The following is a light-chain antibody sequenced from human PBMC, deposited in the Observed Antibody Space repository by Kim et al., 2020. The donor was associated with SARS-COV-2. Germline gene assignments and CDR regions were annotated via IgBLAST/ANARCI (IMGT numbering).Light chain of an antibody. CDR2: DAS. V-gene: IGKV3-11*01. Sequence: ATLSLSPGERATLSCRASQSVSSYLAWYQQKPGQAPRLLIYDASNRATGIPARFSGSGSGTDFTLTISSLEPEDFAVYYCQFSRTFGQGTKVDIK. CDR1: QSVSSY. J-gene: IGKJ1*01. CDR3: QFSRT.